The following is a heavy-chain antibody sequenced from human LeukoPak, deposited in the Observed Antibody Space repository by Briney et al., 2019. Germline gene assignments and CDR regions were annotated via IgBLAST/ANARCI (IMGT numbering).Heavy chain of an antibody. Sequence: ASVTVSCKASGYSFTSYGISWVRQAPGQGLEWMGWISAYNGNTNYAQKVQGRVTMTTDTSTSTAYMQLRSLRSVDTAVYYCARQKGAWAFDIWGQGTMVTVSS. CDR3: ARQKGAWAFDI. CDR2: ISAYNGNT. CDR1: GYSFTSYG. J-gene: IGHJ3*02. V-gene: IGHV1-18*01. D-gene: IGHD3-16*01.